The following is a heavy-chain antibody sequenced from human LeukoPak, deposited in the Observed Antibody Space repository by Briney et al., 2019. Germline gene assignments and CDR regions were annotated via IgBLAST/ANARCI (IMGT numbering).Heavy chain of an antibody. CDR1: GVSISSYY. J-gene: IGHJ4*02. V-gene: IGHV4-59*12. D-gene: IGHD6-19*01. Sequence: SETLSLTCTVSGVSISSYYWSWIRQPPGKGLEWIGYVYYSGSTYYNPSLKSRVTISVDTSKNQFSLKLSSVTAADTAVYYCAREPSSGWYDDYWGQGTLVTVSS. CDR2: VYYSGST. CDR3: AREPSSGWYDDY.